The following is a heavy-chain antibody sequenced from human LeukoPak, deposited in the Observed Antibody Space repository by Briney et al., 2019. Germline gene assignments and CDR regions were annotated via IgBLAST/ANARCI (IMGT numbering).Heavy chain of an antibody. D-gene: IGHD3-3*01. CDR3: AILGFITIFGVVATDFDY. V-gene: IGHV1-69-2*01. J-gene: IGHJ4*02. CDR1: GYTFTDYY. CDR2: VDPEDGET. Sequence: GATVKISCKASGYTFTDYYMHWVQQAPGKGLEWMGRVDPEDGETIYAEKFQGRVTITADTSTDTAYMELSSLRSEDTDVYYCAILGFITIFGVVATDFDYWGQGTLVTVSS.